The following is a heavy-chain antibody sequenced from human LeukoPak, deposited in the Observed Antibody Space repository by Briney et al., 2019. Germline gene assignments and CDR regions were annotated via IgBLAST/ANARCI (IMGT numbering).Heavy chain of an antibody. V-gene: IGHV3-23*01. CDR2: ISGSGGST. CDR3: AKGQGSGIFGVVINLYFDY. Sequence: PGGSLRLSCAASGFTFSSYAMSWVRQAPGKGLEWVSAISGSGGSTYYADSVKGRFTISRDNSKNTLYLQMNSLRAEDTAVYYCAKGQGSGIFGVVINLYFDYWGQGTLVTVSS. D-gene: IGHD3-3*01. CDR1: GFTFSSYA. J-gene: IGHJ4*02.